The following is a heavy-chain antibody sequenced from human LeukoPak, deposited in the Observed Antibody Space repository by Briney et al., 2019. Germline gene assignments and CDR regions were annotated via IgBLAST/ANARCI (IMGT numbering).Heavy chain of an antibody. D-gene: IGHD3-22*01. V-gene: IGHV5-51*01. CDR1: GYSFTSYW. CDR3: ARSLVYDSSGYYVTDAFDI. CDR2: IYPGDSDT. Sequence: GESLKISCKGSGYSFTSYWIGWVRQMPGKGLEWMGIIYPGDSDTRYSPSFQGQVTISADKSISTAYLQWSSPKASDTAMYYCARSLVYDSSGYYVTDAFDIWGQGTMVTVSS. J-gene: IGHJ3*02.